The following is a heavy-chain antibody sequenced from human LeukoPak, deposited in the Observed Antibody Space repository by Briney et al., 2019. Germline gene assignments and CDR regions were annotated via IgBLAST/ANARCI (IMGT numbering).Heavy chain of an antibody. CDR2: IYYSET. J-gene: IGHJ5*02. CDR3: ARRRNWLDP. CDR1: GGSVSGYY. Sequence: KPSDTLSLTCTVSGGSVSGYYWTWVRQPPGKGLEWIGYIYYSETNYNPSLKSRVNISLDPSKNQLSLKLTSVTAADTAVYYCARRRNWLDPWGQGTLVTVSS. V-gene: IGHV4-59*08.